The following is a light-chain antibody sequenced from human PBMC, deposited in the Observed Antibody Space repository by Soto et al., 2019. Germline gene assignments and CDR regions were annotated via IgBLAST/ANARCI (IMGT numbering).Light chain of an antibody. CDR1: QSVSSNF. CDR2: GAS. Sequence: EIVLTQSPGTLSLSPGERATLSCRASQSVSSNFLAGYQQKPGQAPRLLIYGASSRATGIPDRFSGSGSGTDFTLTISRLEPEDFAVYYCQQYGSSPWTFGQGTKMEIK. CDR3: QQYGSSPWT. J-gene: IGKJ1*01. V-gene: IGKV3-20*01.